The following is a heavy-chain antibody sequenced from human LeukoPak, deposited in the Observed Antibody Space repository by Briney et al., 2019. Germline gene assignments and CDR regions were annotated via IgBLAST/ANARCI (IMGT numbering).Heavy chain of an antibody. Sequence: NPSETLSLTCTVSGGSISSSDYYWGWVRQPPGKGLEWIGNIYYSGSSYSSPSLKSRVTISSDTSKNQFSVKLTSVTAADTAVYYCVRVGYAYGPVGNWFDPWGQGVLVTVSS. CDR2: IYYSGSS. J-gene: IGHJ5*02. CDR3: VRVGYAYGPVGNWFDP. CDR1: GGSISSSDYY. D-gene: IGHD5-18*01. V-gene: IGHV4-39*01.